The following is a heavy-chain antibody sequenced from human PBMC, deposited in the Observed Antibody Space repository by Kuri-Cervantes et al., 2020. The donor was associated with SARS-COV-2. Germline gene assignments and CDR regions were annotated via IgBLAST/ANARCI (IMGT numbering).Heavy chain of an antibody. Sequence: SGPTLVKPTKTLTLTCAVSGFSLSTSGVCMIWIRQPPGKALEWLARIDWDDDKYYNTSLKTRLTVSRDTSKNQVVLTMINMNPVDTATYYCARQLAAVSGSSGYYYGLDVWGRGTTVTVSS. J-gene: IGHJ6*02. V-gene: IGHV2-70*11. D-gene: IGHD6-19*01. CDR1: GFSLSTSGVC. CDR2: IDWDDDK. CDR3: ARQLAAVSGSSGYYYGLDV.